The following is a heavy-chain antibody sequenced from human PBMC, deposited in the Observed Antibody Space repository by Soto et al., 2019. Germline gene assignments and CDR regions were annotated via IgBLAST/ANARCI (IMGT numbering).Heavy chain of an antibody. CDR2: ISGYNGNT. J-gene: IGHJ3*02. D-gene: IGHD6-13*01. V-gene: IGHV1-18*01. CDR3: ARDLYSTSWYVRAFDM. CDR1: GYTFTSYY. Sequence: ASVKVSCKASGYTFTSYYISWVRQAPGQGLEWMGWISGYNGNTNYAQKLQGRVTMTTDTSTSTAYMELRSLRSDDTAVYFCARDLYSTSWYVRAFDMWGQGTMVTVSS.